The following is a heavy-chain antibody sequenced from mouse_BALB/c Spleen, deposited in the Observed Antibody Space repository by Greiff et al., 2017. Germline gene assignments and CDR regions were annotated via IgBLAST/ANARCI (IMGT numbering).Heavy chain of an antibody. CDR3: TREYYGAWFAY. Sequence: QVQLQQPGAELVKPGASVKLSCKASGYTFTSYYMYWVKQRPGQGLEWIGGINPSNGGTNFNEKFKSKATLTVDKSSSTAYMQLSSLTSEDSAVYYCTREYYGAWFAYWGQGTLVTVSA. D-gene: IGHD1-2*01. J-gene: IGHJ3*01. CDR2: INPSNGGT. CDR1: GYTFTSYY. V-gene: IGHV1S81*02.